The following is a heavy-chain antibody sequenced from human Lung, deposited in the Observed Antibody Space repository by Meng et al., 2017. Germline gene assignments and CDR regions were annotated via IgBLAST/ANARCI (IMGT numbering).Heavy chain of an antibody. CDR1: GGAISSSSYY. CDR3: ARQRYCSSTSCYGDY. V-gene: IGHV4-39*01. D-gene: IGHD2-2*01. CDR2: IYYSGST. J-gene: IGHJ4*02. Sequence: QLQLQESGPGLLKPPETLSHTGTVSGGAISSSSYYWGWIRQPPGKGLEWIGSIYYSGSTYYNPSLKSRVTISVDTSKNQFSLKLSSVTAADTAVYYCARQRYCSSTSCYGDYWGQGTLVTVSS.